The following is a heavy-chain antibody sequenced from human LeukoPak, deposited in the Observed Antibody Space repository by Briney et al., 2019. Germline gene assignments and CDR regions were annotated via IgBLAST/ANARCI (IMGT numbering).Heavy chain of an antibody. CDR3: AKDLGIVLVSTGPFDY. CDR2: IYTSGST. J-gene: IGHJ4*02. V-gene: IGHV3-53*05. CDR1: GFSVSSTY. Sequence: GGSLRLSCAASGFSVSSTYMSWVRQAPGKGLEWVSLIYTSGSTFYADSVMGRFTISRDNAKNSLYLQMNSLRAEDTAFYYCAKDLGIVLVSTGPFDYWGQGTLVTVSS. D-gene: IGHD2-2*01.